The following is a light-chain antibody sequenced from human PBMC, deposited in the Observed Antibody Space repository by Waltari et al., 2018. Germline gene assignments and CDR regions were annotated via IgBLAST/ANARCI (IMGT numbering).Light chain of an antibody. CDR3: QQYYSIPMT. Sequence: DIVMTQSPDSLAVSLGERATINCKSSQSVLYSSNNKNYLAWYQQKPGQPPKLLIYWASTRESGVPDRFSGSRSGTDFTLTISSLQAEDVAVYYCQQYYSIPMTFGQGTKVEIK. CDR1: QSVLYSSNNKNY. CDR2: WAS. J-gene: IGKJ1*01. V-gene: IGKV4-1*01.